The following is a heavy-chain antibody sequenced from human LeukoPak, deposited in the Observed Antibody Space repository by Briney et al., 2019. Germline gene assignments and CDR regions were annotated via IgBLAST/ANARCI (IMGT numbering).Heavy chain of an antibody. D-gene: IGHD1-26*01. J-gene: IGHJ4*02. V-gene: IGHV4-38-2*02. CDR2: IYHSGSI. CDR1: GYSISNGNY. Sequence: SETLSLTCSVSGYSISNGNYWGWIRQPPGKGLECIGSIYHSGSIYDNPSLKSRINISIDTSKNQFSLKLSSVTAADTAVYYCAREGDDSGTYFDSWGQGTLVTVSS. CDR3: AREGDDSGTYFDS.